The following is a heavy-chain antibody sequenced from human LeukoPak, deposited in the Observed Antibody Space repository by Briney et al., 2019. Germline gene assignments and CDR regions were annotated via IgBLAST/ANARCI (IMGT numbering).Heavy chain of an antibody. CDR2: INPNSGGT. J-gene: IGHJ6*02. Sequence: ASVNVSCKASGYTFTGYYMHWVRQAPGQGLEWLGWINPNSGGTNYAQKFQGWVTMTRDTSISTAYMELSRLRSDDTAVYYCAREKNYCSGGSCYYYYGMDVWGQGTTVTVSS. D-gene: IGHD2-15*01. CDR1: GYTFTGYY. CDR3: AREKNYCSGGSCYYYYGMDV. V-gene: IGHV1-2*04.